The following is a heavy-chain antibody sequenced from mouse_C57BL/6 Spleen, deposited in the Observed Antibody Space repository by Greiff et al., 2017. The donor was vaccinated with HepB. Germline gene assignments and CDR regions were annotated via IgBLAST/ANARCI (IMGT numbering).Heavy chain of an antibody. Sequence: QVQLQHPGAELVMPGASVKLSCKASGYTFTSYWMHWVKQRPGQGLEWIGEIDPSDSYTNYNQKFKGKSTLTVDKSSSTAYMQLSSLTSEDSAVYYCARWNTVVATRAWFAYWGQGTLVTVSA. CDR3: ARWNTVVATRAWFAY. CDR1: GYTFTSYW. D-gene: IGHD1-1*01. V-gene: IGHV1-69*01. CDR2: IDPSDSYT. J-gene: IGHJ3*01.